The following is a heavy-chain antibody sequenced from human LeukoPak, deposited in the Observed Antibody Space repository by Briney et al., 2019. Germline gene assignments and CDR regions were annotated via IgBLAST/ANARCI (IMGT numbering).Heavy chain of an antibody. Sequence: GASVKVSCKASGYTFTSYDINWVRQATGQGLEWMGWMNPNSGNTGYAQKFQGRVTMTRNTSISTAYMELSSLRSEDTAVYYCARGFDHGDYWYYYYYGMGVWGQGTTVTVSS. V-gene: IGHV1-8*01. J-gene: IGHJ6*02. CDR2: MNPNSGNT. CDR1: GYTFTSYD. CDR3: ARGFDHGDYWYYYYYGMGV. D-gene: IGHD4-17*01.